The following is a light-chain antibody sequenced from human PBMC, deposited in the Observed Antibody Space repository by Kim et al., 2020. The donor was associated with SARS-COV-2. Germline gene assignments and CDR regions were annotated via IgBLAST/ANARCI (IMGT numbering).Light chain of an antibody. CDR2: GAS. CDR3: QQYGSSPL. J-gene: IGKJ5*01. V-gene: IGKV3-20*01. CDR1: QSVSSSY. Sequence: LSPGETATLSCRARQSVSSSYLAWYQQKPGQAPRLLIYGASSRATGIPDRFSGSGSGTDFTLTISRLEPEDFAVYYCQQYGSSPLFGQGTRLEIK.